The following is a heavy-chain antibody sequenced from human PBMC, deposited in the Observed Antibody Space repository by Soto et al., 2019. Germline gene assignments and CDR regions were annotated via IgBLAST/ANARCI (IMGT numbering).Heavy chain of an antibody. CDR1: GGSISSSNW. J-gene: IGHJ6*02. Sequence: PSETLSLTCAVSGGSISSSNWWSWVRQPPGKGLEWIGEIYHSGSTNYNPSLKSRVTISVDKSKNQFSLKLSSVTAADTAVYYCARHETYYYGSGSYGYYYYYAMDVWGQGTTVTVSS. CDR2: IYHSGST. CDR3: ARHETYYYGSGSYGYYYYYAMDV. D-gene: IGHD3-10*01. V-gene: IGHV4-4*02.